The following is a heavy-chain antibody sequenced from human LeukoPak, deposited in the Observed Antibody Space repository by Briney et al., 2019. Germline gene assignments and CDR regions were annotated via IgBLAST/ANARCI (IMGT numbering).Heavy chain of an antibody. CDR3: AKDLLVYYGSGSYYYYYGMDV. CDR1: VFTFSSYA. CDR2: ISGSGGST. J-gene: IGHJ6*02. Sequence: GGSLRLSCADSVFTFSSYAMSWVRQAPGKGLEWVSAISGSGGSTYYADSVKGRFTISRDNSKNTLYLQKNSLRAEDTAVYYCAKDLLVYYGSGSYYYYYGMDVWGQGTTITVSS. V-gene: IGHV3-23*01. D-gene: IGHD3-10*01.